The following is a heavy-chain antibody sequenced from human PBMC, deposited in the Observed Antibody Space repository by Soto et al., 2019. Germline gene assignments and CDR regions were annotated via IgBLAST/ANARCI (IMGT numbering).Heavy chain of an antibody. J-gene: IGHJ4*02. CDR2: IWRDGSNT. Sequence: QLQLVESGGGVVQPGTSLRLSCAVSGFTFSAYGMHWVRQAPGTGLEWVALIWRDGSNTYYSDSVKGRFTISRDNSKNTLYLQMNSLRADDTAVYYCARDLSKAGYFDYWGQGTLVTVSS. CDR1: GFTFSAYG. CDR3: ARDLSKAGYFDY. V-gene: IGHV3-33*01.